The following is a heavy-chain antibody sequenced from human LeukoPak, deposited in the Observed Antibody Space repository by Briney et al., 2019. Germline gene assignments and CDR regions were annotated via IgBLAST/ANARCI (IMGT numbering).Heavy chain of an antibody. V-gene: IGHV3-30*18. CDR1: GFXFSSSG. CDR3: AKDLLAVTAPKAYFDF. Sequence: PGGSLRLSCTVSGFXFSSSGIHWVRQAPGKGLVWVAGISYDRSEKYYAESVKGRFTISRDYSTTTVYLQMNSLEIEDTAVYYCAKDLLAVTAPKAYFDFWGQGTLVTVSS. D-gene: IGHD2-21*02. CDR2: ISYDRSEK. J-gene: IGHJ4*02.